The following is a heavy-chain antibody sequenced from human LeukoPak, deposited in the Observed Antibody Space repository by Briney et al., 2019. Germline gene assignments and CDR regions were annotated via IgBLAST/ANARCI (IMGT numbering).Heavy chain of an antibody. CDR1: GFTFSSYS. Sequence: ARSLTLSCTASGFTFSSYSMHWIRQPPGKGLEWVAVISYDGSNKYYPYSKKGRFTISRDNSKNTLYLQMNSLRAEDTAVYYCARRGYELAAAGYYYYYYMDVWGKGTTVTVSS. CDR3: ARRGYELAAAGYYYYYYMDV. J-gene: IGHJ6*03. D-gene: IGHD6-13*01. V-gene: IGHV3-30-3*01. CDR2: ISYDGSNK.